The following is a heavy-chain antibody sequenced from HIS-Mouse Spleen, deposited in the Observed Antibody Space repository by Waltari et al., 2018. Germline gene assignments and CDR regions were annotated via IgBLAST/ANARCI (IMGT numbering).Heavy chain of an antibody. CDR1: GGSISSSSYY. D-gene: IGHD3-10*01. CDR2: IYYSGST. Sequence: QLQLQESGPGLVKPSETLSLTCTVSGGSISSSSYYWGWSLQPPGKGLGWIGSIYYSGSTYYNPSLKSRVTISVDTSKNQFSLKLSSVTAADTAVYYCARTRGYWYFDLWGRGTLVTVSS. J-gene: IGHJ2*01. CDR3: ARTRGYWYFDL. V-gene: IGHV4-39*01.